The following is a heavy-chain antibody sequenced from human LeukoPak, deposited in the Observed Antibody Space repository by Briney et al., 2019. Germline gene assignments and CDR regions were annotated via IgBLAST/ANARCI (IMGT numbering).Heavy chain of an antibody. D-gene: IGHD3-3*01. Sequence: ASVKVSCKASGYTFTGYYMHWVRQAPGQGLEWMGWINPNSGGTNCAQKFQGRVTMTRDTSISTAYMELSRLRSDDTAVYYCARAKRRVVRNYDFWSAAGYWGQGTLVTVSS. CDR3: ARAKRRVVRNYDFWSAAGY. CDR1: GYTFTGYY. V-gene: IGHV1-2*02. CDR2: INPNSGGT. J-gene: IGHJ4*02.